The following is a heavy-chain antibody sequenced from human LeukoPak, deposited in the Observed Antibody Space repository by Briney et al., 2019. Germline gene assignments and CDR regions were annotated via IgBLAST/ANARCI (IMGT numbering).Heavy chain of an antibody. Sequence: GASVKVSCKVSEYTLTEFAMHWVRQAPGKGLEWMGGFDPEDGERIYAQQFQGRVTMTEDTSTDTAYMELSSLRSEDTAVYYCAVVREYYENSGSPFDYWGPGTLVTVSS. D-gene: IGHD3-22*01. J-gene: IGHJ4*02. CDR1: EYTLTEFA. CDR2: FDPEDGER. CDR3: AVVREYYENSGSPFDY. V-gene: IGHV1-24*01.